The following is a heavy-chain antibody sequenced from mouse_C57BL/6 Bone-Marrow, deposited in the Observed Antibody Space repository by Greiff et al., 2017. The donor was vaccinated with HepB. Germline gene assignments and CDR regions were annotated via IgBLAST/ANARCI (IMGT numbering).Heavy chain of an antibody. CDR3: ARVYDGYWYFDV. J-gene: IGHJ1*03. CDR2: INSDGGST. V-gene: IGHV5-2*01. Sequence: EVKLMESGGGLVQPGESLKLSCESNEYEFPSHDMSWVRKTPEKRLELVAAINSDGGSTYYPDTVERRFIISRDNTKKTLYLQMSSLRSEDTALYYGARVYDGYWYFDVWGTGTTVTVSS. CDR1: EYEFPSHD. D-gene: IGHD2-3*01.